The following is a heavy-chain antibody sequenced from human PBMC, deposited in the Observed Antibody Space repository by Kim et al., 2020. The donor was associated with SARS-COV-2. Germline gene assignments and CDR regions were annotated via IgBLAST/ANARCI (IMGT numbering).Heavy chain of an antibody. CDR3: TTDPYYYDSSGYDY. D-gene: IGHD3-22*01. J-gene: IGHJ4*02. V-gene: IGHV3-15*01. CDR2: IKSKTDGGTT. CDR1: GFTFSNAW. Sequence: GGSLRLSCAASGFTFSNAWMSWVRQAPGKGLEWVGRIKSKTDGGTTDYAAPVKGGFTISRDDSKNTLYLQMNSLKTEDTAVYYCTTDPYYYDSSGYDYWGQGTLVTVSS.